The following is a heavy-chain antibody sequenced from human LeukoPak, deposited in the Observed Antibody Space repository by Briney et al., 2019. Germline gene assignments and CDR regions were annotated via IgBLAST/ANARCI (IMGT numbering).Heavy chain of an antibody. CDR3: AHSRDGYNFDY. Sequence: SETLSLTCGVSGGSISSTNWWSWIRQPPGKGLEWIGYIYYSGSTNYNPSLKSRVTISGDTSKNHFSLNLNSVTAADTAVYYCAHSRDGYNFDYWGQGTLVTVSS. V-gene: IGHV4-61*03. D-gene: IGHD5-24*01. J-gene: IGHJ4*02. CDR2: IYYSGST. CDR1: GGSISSTNW.